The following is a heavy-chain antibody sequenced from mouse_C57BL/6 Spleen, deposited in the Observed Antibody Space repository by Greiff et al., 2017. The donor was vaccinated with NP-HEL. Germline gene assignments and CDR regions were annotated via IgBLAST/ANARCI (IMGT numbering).Heavy chain of an antibody. V-gene: IGHV5-9*01. J-gene: IGHJ4*01. CDR1: GFTFSSYT. Sequence: EVQRVESGGGLVKPGGSLKLSCAASGFTFSSYTMSWVRQTPEKRLEWVATISGGGGNTYYPDSVKGRFTISRDNAKNTLYLQMSSLRSEDTALYYCAREDANWDYAMDYWGQGTSVTVSS. D-gene: IGHD4-1*01. CDR2: ISGGGGNT. CDR3: AREDANWDYAMDY.